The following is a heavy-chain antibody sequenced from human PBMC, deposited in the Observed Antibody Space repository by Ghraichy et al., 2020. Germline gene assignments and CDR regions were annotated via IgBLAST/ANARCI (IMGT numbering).Heavy chain of an antibody. CDR1: GGTFSSYA. Sequence: SVKVSCKASGGTFSSYAISWVRQAPGQGLEWMGGIIPIFGTANYAQKFQGRVTITADESTSTAYMELSSLRSEDTAVYYCARVQGPRQHDYGDYGHDNFYYYYMDVWGKGTTVTVSS. CDR2: IIPIFGTA. V-gene: IGHV1-69*13. CDR3: ARVQGPRQHDYGDYGHDNFYYYYMDV. D-gene: IGHD4-17*01. J-gene: IGHJ6*03.